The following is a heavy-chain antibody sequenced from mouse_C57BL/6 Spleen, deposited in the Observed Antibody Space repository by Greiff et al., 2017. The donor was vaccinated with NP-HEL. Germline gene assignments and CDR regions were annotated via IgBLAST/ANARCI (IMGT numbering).Heavy chain of an antibody. V-gene: IGHV1-52*01. Sequence: QVQLQQSGAELVRPGSSVKLSCKASGYTFTSYWMHWVKQRPIQGLEWIGNIDPSDSETHYNQKFKDKATLTVDKSSSTAYMQLSSLTSEDSAVYYCARATAQATYAMDYWGQGTSVTVSS. J-gene: IGHJ4*01. CDR3: ARATAQATYAMDY. CDR2: IDPSDSET. CDR1: GYTFTSYW. D-gene: IGHD3-2*02.